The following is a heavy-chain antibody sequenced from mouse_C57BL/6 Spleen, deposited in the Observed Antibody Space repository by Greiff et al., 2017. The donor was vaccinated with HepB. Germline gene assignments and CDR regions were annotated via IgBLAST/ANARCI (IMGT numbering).Heavy chain of an antibody. Sequence: VQLQQSGPELVKPGASVKISCKASGYTFTDYYINWVKQRPGQGLEWIGWIFPGSGSTYYNEKFKGKATLTVDKSSSTAYMLLSSLTSEDSAVYFCARDWNYYGSSRAWFAYWGQGTLVTVSA. CDR3: ARDWNYYGSSRAWFAY. CDR1: GYTFTDYY. J-gene: IGHJ3*01. CDR2: IFPGSGST. V-gene: IGHV1-75*01. D-gene: IGHD1-1*01.